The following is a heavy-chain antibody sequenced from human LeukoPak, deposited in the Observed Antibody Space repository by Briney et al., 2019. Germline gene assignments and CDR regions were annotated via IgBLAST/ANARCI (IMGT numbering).Heavy chain of an antibody. Sequence: ASVKVSCKASGYTFTGYYMHWVRQAPGQGLEWMGWINPNSGGTNYAQKFQGRVTMTRDTSISTAYMELSRLRSDDTAVYYCAGRLDYGNYRPASYYYGMDVWGQGTTVTVSS. CDR3: AGRLDYGNYRPASYYYGMDV. J-gene: IGHJ6*02. V-gene: IGHV1-2*02. CDR1: GYTFTGYY. CDR2: INPNSGGT. D-gene: IGHD4-11*01.